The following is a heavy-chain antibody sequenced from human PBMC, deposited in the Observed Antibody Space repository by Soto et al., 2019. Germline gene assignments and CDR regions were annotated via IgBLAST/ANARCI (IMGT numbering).Heavy chain of an antibody. D-gene: IGHD6-19*01. CDR1: GGSISSSSYY. J-gene: IGHJ6*04. CDR2: IYHSGST. V-gene: IGHV4-39*07. Sequence: SETLSLTCTVSGGSISSSSYYWGWIRQPPGKGLEWIGSIYHSGSTNYNPSLKSRVTISVDTSKNQFSLKLSSVTAADTAVYYCARVRIAVAGTSKMDVWGKGTTVTVSS. CDR3: ARVRIAVAGTSKMDV.